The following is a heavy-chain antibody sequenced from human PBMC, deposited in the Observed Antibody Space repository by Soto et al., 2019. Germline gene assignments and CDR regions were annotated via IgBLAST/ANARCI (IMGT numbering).Heavy chain of an antibody. D-gene: IGHD6-13*01. J-gene: IGHJ4*02. CDR2: ISGSGSST. CDR1: GFTFSSYA. V-gene: IGHV3-23*01. Sequence: GGSLRLSCAASGFTFSSYAMSWVRQAPGKGLEWVSAISGSGSSTYYADSVKGRFTISRDNSKNTLYLQMNSLRAEDTAVYSCAKGRIAAAVVDYWGQGTLVTVSS. CDR3: AKGRIAAAVVDY.